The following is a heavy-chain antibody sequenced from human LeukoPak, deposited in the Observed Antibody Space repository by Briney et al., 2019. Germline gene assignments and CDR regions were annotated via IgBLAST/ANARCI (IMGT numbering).Heavy chain of an antibody. J-gene: IGHJ6*02. CDR3: ARGGDSSAYYPYYYYGMDV. Sequence: SQTLSLTCAISGDSVSSNSAAWNWIRQSPSRGLEWLGRTYYRSKWYNDYAVSVQSRITINPDTSKNQFSLHLNSVTPEDTAVYCCARGGDSSAYYPYYYYGMDVWGQGTTVTVSS. CDR2: TYYRSKWYN. CDR1: GDSVSSNSAA. D-gene: IGHD3-22*01. V-gene: IGHV6-1*01.